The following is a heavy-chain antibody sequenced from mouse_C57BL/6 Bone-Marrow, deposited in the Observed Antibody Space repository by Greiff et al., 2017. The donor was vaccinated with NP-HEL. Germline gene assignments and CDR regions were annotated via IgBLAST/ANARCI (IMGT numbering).Heavy chain of an antibody. Sequence: EVKLQESGAELVRPGASVKLSCTASGFNIKDDYMHWVKQRPEQGLEWIGWIDPENGDTEYASKFQGKATITADTSSNTAYLQLSSLTSEDTAVYYCTRDYYGSWFAYWGQGTLVTVSA. CDR1: GFNIKDDY. D-gene: IGHD1-1*01. V-gene: IGHV14-4*01. J-gene: IGHJ3*01. CDR3: TRDYYGSWFAY. CDR2: IDPENGDT.